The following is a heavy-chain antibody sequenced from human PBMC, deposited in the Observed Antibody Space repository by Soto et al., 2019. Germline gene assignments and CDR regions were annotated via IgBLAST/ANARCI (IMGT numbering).Heavy chain of an antibody. D-gene: IGHD6-25*01. CDR1: GFTLHDNA. CDR2: NMWNSDRI. Sequence: EVQLVESGGGFVQPGGSLRLSCASSGFTLHDNAMHWVRQAPGKCLEWVSGNMWNSDRIDYADSFRGRFTTSRDNAKNSLYLQMNTLRPEDTALYYCTKDISAGGADIWGQGTMVTVS. CDR3: TKDISAGGADI. J-gene: IGHJ3*02. V-gene: IGHV3-9*01.